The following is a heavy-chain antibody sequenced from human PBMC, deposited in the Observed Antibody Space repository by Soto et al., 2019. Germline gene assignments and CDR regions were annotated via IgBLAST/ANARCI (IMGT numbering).Heavy chain of an antibody. CDR3: AREDEDTAVVV. V-gene: IGHV1-2*02. Sequence: ASVKVSCKASGYSFTDYFIHWVRQAPGQGLEWVGWIDPKSGDTKFPQKFQGRVAVTRDTSITTAYLEVSRLRSADTAVYYCAREDEDTAVVVWAQGTLVTVSS. J-gene: IGHJ4*02. CDR1: GYSFTDYF. D-gene: IGHD5-18*01. CDR2: IDPKSGDT.